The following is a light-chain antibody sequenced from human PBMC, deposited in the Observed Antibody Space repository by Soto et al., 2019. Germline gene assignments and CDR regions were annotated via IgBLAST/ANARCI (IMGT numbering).Light chain of an antibody. J-gene: IGLJ3*02. Sequence: QSALTQPASVSGSPGQSITISCTGTINDVGGYNYVSWYQQHPGKAPKLLIYDVTLRPSGVSNRFSGSRSGNTASLTISGLQAEDEGDYYCSSYTSDNTVVFGGGTKVTVL. CDR2: DVT. CDR3: SSYTSDNTVV. CDR1: INDVGGYNY. V-gene: IGLV2-14*01.